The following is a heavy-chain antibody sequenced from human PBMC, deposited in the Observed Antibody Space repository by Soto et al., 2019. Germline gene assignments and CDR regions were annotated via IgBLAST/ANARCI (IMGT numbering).Heavy chain of an antibody. CDR1: GGSFSGYY. J-gene: IGHJ3*02. CDR2: INHSGST. Sequence: SETLSLTCAVYGGSFSGYYWSWIRQPPGKGLEWIGEINHSGSTNYNPSLKSRVTISVDTSKNQFSLKLSSVTAADTAVYYCARDHNYDFCSGYYMAFDSWGQGTMITVSS. V-gene: IGHV4-34*01. D-gene: IGHD3-3*01. CDR3: ARDHNYDFCSGYYMAFDS.